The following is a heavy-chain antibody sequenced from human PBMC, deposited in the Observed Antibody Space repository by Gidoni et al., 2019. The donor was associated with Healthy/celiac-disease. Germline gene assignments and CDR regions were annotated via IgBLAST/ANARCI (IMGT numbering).Heavy chain of an antibody. D-gene: IGHD3-22*01. CDR1: GGPFSSYA. CDR2: IIPLFGTA. CDR3: ARVAGYYDSSGYLSSGDFDY. J-gene: IGHJ4*02. Sequence: QVQLVQSGAEVKKPGSSVKVSCKASGGPFSSYAISRVRQAPGQGLGWMGGIIPLFGTANYAQKFQGRVTITADESTSTAYMELSSLRSEDTAVYYCARVAGYYDSSGYLSSGDFDYWGQGTLVTVSS. V-gene: IGHV1-69*01.